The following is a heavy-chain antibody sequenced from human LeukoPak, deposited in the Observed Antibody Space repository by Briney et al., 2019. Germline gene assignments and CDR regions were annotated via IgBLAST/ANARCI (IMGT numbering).Heavy chain of an antibody. CDR1: GYTXTSXY. CDR3: ARGYYRMDV. V-gene: IGHV1-46*01. CDR2: INPSGGST. J-gene: IGHJ6*02. Sequence: GASVKVSCKASGYTXTSXYXXXXRXXXXQGXEWMGIINPSGGSTTYAQKFQGRVTMTRDTSTSTVYMELSSLRSEDTAVYYCARGYYRMDVWGQGTTVTVSS.